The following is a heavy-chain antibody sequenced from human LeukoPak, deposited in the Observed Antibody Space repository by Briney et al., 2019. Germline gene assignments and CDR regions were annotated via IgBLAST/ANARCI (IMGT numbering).Heavy chain of an antibody. V-gene: IGHV3-30*04. CDR1: GFTFSSYA. CDR2: ISYDGSNK. J-gene: IGHJ4*02. D-gene: IGHD3-3*01. Sequence: GGSLRLSCAASGFTFSSYAMHWVRQAPGKGLEWVAVISYDGSNKYYADSVKGRFTISRDNSKNTLYLQMNSLRAEDTAVYYCARDRAYDFWSGLFDYWGQGTPVTVSS. CDR3: ARDRAYDFWSGLFDY.